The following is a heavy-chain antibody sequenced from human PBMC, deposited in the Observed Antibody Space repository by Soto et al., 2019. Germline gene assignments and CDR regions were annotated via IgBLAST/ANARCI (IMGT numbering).Heavy chain of an antibody. D-gene: IGHD5-18*01. Sequence: GGSLRLSCAASGFTFSSYAMHWVRQAPGKGLESVSAISSNGGSTYYADSVKGRFTISRDNSKNTLYLQMGSLRAEDMAVYYCARGGYSYGAHIDYWGQGTLVTVSS. V-gene: IGHV3-64*02. CDR3: ARGGYSYGAHIDY. CDR2: ISSNGGST. CDR1: GFTFSSYA. J-gene: IGHJ4*02.